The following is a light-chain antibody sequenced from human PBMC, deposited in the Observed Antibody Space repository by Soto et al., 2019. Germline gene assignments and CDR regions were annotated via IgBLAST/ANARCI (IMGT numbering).Light chain of an antibody. CDR1: QSVSSSY. Sequence: EIVLTQSPGTLSLSPGERATLSCRASQSVSSSYLAWYQQKPGQTPRLLIYGASSRATGIPDRFSGSGSGTDFTLTISSLEPEDFAVYYFQQFGNSPYTFGQGTKLDIK. CDR2: GAS. CDR3: QQFGNSPYT. V-gene: IGKV3-20*01. J-gene: IGKJ2*01.